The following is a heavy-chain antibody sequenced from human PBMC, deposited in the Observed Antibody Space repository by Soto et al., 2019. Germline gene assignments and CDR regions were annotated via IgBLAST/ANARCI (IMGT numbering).Heavy chain of an antibody. J-gene: IGHJ4*02. CDR1: GGTFSSYA. V-gene: IGHV1-69*12. CDR3: ARVRVRFLEWLGSEG. Sequence: QVQLVQSGAEVKKPGSSVKVSCKASGGTFSSYAFSLVRQAPGQGLEWMGGIIPIFGTANYAQKFQGRGTITADESTSTAYMELSSLRSEDTAVYYCARVRVRFLEWLGSEGWGQGTLVTVSS. D-gene: IGHD3-3*01. CDR2: IIPIFGTA.